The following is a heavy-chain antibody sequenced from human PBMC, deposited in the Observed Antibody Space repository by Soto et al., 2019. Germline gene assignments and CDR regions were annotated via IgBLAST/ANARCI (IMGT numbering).Heavy chain of an antibody. D-gene: IGHD2-15*01. Sequence: QVQLVQSGAEVKKPGASVKVSCKASGYTFTSDGISWVRQAPGQGLEWMGWISAYNGNTNYAQKLQGRVTMTTDTSTSTAYMELRSLRSDDTAVYYCARSGCSGGSCYSCYFDYWGQGTLVTVSS. CDR2: ISAYNGNT. V-gene: IGHV1-18*01. CDR3: ARSGCSGGSCYSCYFDY. CDR1: GYTFTSDG. J-gene: IGHJ4*02.